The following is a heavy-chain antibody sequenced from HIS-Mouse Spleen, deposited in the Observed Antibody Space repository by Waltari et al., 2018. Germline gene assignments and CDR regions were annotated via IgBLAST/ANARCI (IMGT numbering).Heavy chain of an antibody. D-gene: IGHD6-19*01. J-gene: IGHJ4*02. Sequence: QVTLRESGPALVKPTQTLTLTCTFSGFSLSTSGMCVSWIRQPPGKALEWLARIDWDEDKYHSTSLKTRLTISKDNPQNQVVLTMTNMDPVDTATYYCARIAEGYSSGWYAFDYWGQGTLVTVSS. CDR3: ARIAEGYSSGWYAFDY. CDR1: GFSLSTSGMC. CDR2: IDWDEDK. V-gene: IGHV2-70*15.